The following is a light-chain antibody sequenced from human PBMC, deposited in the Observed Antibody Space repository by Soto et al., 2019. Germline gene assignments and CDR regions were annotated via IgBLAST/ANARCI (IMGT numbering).Light chain of an antibody. Sequence: EIVLTQSPVTLSVSPGERATLSCRASQSVSTNLARYQQKLGQAPRVLIYGSSSRATGVPTRFSGSGSGTEFTLTINSLQSEDSGIYYCLQDNNWPLSTFGQGTRLEIK. CDR3: LQDNNWPLST. V-gene: IGKV3-15*01. CDR2: GSS. CDR1: QSVSTN. J-gene: IGKJ5*01.